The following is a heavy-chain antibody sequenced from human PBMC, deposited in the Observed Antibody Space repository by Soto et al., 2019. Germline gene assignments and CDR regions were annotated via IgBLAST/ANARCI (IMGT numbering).Heavy chain of an antibody. D-gene: IGHD3-10*01. J-gene: IGHJ3*02. CDR2: INPNSGGT. Sequence: ASVKVSCKASGYTFTGYYMHWVRQAPGQGLEWMGWINPNSGGTNYAQKFQGWVTRTRDTSISTAYMELSRLRSDDTAVYYCATSYGSGLWAFDIWGQGTTVTVSS. CDR1: GYTFTGYY. V-gene: IGHV1-2*04. CDR3: ATSYGSGLWAFDI.